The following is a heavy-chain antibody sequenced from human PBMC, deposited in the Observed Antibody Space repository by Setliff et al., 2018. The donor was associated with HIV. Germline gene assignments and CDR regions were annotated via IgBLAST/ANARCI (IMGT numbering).Heavy chain of an antibody. CDR2: IYHTGVT. J-gene: IGHJ4*02. V-gene: IGHV4-31*03. CDR1: GASMISGGYY. Sequence: SETLSLTCTISGASMISGGYYWSWIRQHPEKGLEWMGCIYHTGVTYYNPSLKSRLTFSVDTSKNQISLQLTSVTSADTAVYYCARQGAVTGHSFDYWGQGALVTVSS. CDR3: ARQGAVTGHSFDY. D-gene: IGHD6-19*01.